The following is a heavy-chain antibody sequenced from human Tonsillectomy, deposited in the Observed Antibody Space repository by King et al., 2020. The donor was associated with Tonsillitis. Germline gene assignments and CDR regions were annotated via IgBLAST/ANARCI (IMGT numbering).Heavy chain of an antibody. CDR2: ISYDGSNK. Sequence: VQLVESGGGVVQPGRSLRLSCAASGFTFSSYGMHWVRQAPGKGLEWVAVISYDGSNKYYADSVKGRFTISRDNSKNTLYLQMNSLRAEDTAVYYCAKVRFPYYYDSSGYSYYPEYWGQGTLVTVSS. J-gene: IGHJ4*02. D-gene: IGHD3-22*01. V-gene: IGHV3-30*18. CDR3: AKVRFPYYYDSSGYSYYPEY. CDR1: GFTFSSYG.